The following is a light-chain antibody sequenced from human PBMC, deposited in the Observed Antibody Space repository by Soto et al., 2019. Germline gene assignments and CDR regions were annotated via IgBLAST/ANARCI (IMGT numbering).Light chain of an antibody. CDR3: QQYGSSPLWT. CDR1: QSVSSSY. V-gene: IGKV3-20*01. Sequence: EIVMTQSPATLSVSPGEGATLSCRASQSVSSSYLAWYQQKPGQAPRLLIYGASSRATGIPDRFSGSGSGTDFTLTISRLEPEDFAVYYCQQYGSSPLWTFGQGTKVEIK. J-gene: IGKJ1*01. CDR2: GAS.